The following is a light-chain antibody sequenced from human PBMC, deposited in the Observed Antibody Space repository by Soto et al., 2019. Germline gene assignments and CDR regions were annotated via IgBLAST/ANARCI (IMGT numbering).Light chain of an antibody. CDR2: GNS. V-gene: IGLV1-40*01. CDR3: QSYDSSLSPWYV. Sequence: QSVLTQPPSVSGAPGQRVTISCTGSSSNIGAGYDVHWYQQLPGTAPKLLIYGNSNRPSGVPDRFSGSKSGTSASLAITGLQAEDEADYYCQSYDSSLSPWYVFGTGTQLTVL. J-gene: IGLJ1*01. CDR1: SSNIGAGYD.